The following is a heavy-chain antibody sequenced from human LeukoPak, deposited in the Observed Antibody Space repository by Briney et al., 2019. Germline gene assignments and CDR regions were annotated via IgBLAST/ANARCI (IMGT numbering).Heavy chain of an antibody. Sequence: SETLSLTCTVSGGSISSSSYYWGWIRQPPGKGLEWIGSIYYSGSTYYNPSLKSRVTISVDTSKNQFSLKLSSVTAADTAVYYCARSPHDFWSGYYIDYWGQGTLVTVSS. CDR3: ARSPHDFWSGYYIDY. CDR2: IYYSGST. CDR1: GGSISSSSYY. D-gene: IGHD3-3*01. J-gene: IGHJ4*02. V-gene: IGHV4-39*01.